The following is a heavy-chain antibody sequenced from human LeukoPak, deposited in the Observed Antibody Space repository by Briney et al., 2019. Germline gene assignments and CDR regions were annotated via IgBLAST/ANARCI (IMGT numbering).Heavy chain of an antibody. V-gene: IGHV3-53*01. CDR3: ARGTKGGHLDY. CDR1: GFTVSSNY. J-gene: IGHJ4*02. D-gene: IGHD1-1*01. Sequence: GGSLRLSCAASGFTVSSNYMSWVRQAPGKGLEWVSVIYSGGSTYYADSVKGRFTISRDNSKNTLYLQKNSLRAEDTAVYYCARGTKGGHLDYWGRGTLVTVSS. CDR2: IYSGGST.